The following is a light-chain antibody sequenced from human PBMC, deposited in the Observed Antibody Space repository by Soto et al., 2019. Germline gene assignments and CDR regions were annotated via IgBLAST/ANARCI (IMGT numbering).Light chain of an antibody. CDR1: SRDVGGYNY. CDR2: DVS. CDR3: SSYTTTTTL. V-gene: IGLV2-14*03. J-gene: IGLJ2*01. Sequence: QSALTQPASVSGSPGQSITISCAGTSRDVGGYNYVSWYQQHPGKAPKLVIYDVSNRPSGVSDRFSGSKSGNTASLTISGLQAEDEADYYCSSYTTTTTLFGGGTQLTVL.